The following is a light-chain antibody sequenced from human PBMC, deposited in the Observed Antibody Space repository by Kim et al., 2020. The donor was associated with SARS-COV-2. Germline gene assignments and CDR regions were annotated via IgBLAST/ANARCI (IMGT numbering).Light chain of an antibody. V-gene: IGLV1-44*01. CDR2: TNN. CDR3: AAWDDSPDGYVV. CDR1: TSNIETNT. Sequence: RGSISCSGSTSNIETNTVNWYQQLPGAAPKLLIHTNNQRPSGVPDRFSGSRFGTSASLTISGLQSEDEADYFCAAWDDSPDGYVVFGGGTQLTVL. J-gene: IGLJ2*01.